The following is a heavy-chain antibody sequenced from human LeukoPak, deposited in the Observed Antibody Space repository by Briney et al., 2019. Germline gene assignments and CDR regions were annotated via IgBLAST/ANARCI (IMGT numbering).Heavy chain of an antibody. CDR3: AREKQQLPSGGYYYYYYMDV. CDR1: GGSISSYY. D-gene: IGHD6-13*01. Sequence: SETLSLTCTVSGGSISSYYWSWIRQPAGKGLEWIGRIYTSGSTNYNPSLKSRVTISVDTSKNQFSLKLSSVTAADTAVYYCAREKQQLPSGGYYYYYYMDVWGKGTTVTISS. J-gene: IGHJ6*03. CDR2: IYTSGST. V-gene: IGHV4-4*07.